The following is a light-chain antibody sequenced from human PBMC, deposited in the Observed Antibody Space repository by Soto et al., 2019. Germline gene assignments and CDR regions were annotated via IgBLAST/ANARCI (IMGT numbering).Light chain of an antibody. CDR3: MQALQTTNT. CDR1: QSLLYSDGDNY. V-gene: IGKV2-28*01. Sequence: EIVLTQSPLSLPVTPGEPASISCRSSQSLLYSDGDNYLDWYLQKPGQSPQLXXYLASNRASGVPARFSGSGSGTHFTLKISRVEAEDVGLYYCMQALQTTNTFGQGTRLEIK. CDR2: LAS. J-gene: IGKJ5*01.